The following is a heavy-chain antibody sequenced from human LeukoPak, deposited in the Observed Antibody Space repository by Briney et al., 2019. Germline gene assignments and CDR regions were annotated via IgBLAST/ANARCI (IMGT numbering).Heavy chain of an antibody. CDR1: GYSISSGHY. CDR2: MYNSGST. V-gene: IGHV4-38-2*01. CDR3: ARHVYGRHQLQAYHFDY. Sequence: SETLSLTCDVSGYSISSGHYWGWIRQSPGKGLEWIASMYNSGSTYFKSSLKSRVTISLDTPKNQFSLTLNSVTAADTAVYYRARHVYGRHQLQAYHFDYWGQGILVTVSS. D-gene: IGHD2-2*01. J-gene: IGHJ4*02.